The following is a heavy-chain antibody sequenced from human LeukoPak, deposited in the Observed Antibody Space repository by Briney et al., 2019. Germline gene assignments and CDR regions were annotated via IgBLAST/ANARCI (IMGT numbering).Heavy chain of an antibody. J-gene: IGHJ5*02. Sequence: ASVNVSCKASGYTFTSYDINWVRQATGQGLEWMGWMNPNSGNTGYAQKFQGRVTMTRNTSISTAYMELSSLRSEDTAMYYCAREMTTVTPTRANWFDPWGQGTLVTVSS. CDR2: MNPNSGNT. CDR1: GYTFTSYD. D-gene: IGHD4-17*01. CDR3: AREMTTVTPTRANWFDP. V-gene: IGHV1-8*01.